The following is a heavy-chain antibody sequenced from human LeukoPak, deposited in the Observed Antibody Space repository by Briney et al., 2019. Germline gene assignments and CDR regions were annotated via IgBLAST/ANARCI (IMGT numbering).Heavy chain of an antibody. CDR1: GGSFSGYY. J-gene: IGHJ4*02. V-gene: IGHV4-4*07. Sequence: SETLSLTCAVYGGSFSGYYWSWIRQPAGKGLEWIGRIYISGSTNYNPSLKSRVTMSVDTSENQFSLKLSSVTAADTAVYYCARDRGTWNDDGFDYWGQGTLVTVSS. CDR2: IYISGST. CDR3: ARDRGTWNDDGFDY. D-gene: IGHD1-1*01.